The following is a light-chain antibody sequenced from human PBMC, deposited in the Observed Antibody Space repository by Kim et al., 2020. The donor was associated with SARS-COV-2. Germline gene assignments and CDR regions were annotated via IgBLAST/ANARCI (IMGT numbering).Light chain of an antibody. CDR3: QQYYSTPPT. Sequence: DIVMTQSPDSLAVSLGERATINCKSSQSVLYSSNNKNYLAWYQQKPGQPPKLLIYWASTRESGVPDRFSGSGSGTDFTLSISSLQAEDVAVYYCQQYYSTPPTFGGGTNLEI. J-gene: IGKJ4*01. CDR1: QSVLYSSNNKNY. V-gene: IGKV4-1*01. CDR2: WAS.